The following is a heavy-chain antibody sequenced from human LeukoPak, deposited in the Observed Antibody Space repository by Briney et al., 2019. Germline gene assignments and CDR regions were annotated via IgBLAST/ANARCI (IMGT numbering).Heavy chain of an antibody. V-gene: IGHV4-39*01. CDR3: ARRSAMAATGNWFDP. D-gene: IGHD6-19*01. Sequence: SETLSLTCTVSGGSIRSSYYYWAWIRQPPGKGLEWIGTMHSSGSTDYCPSLKSRVTISIDASKNHFSLNLSSVTAADTAVYYCARRSAMAATGNWFDPWGQGTLVTVSS. CDR1: GGSIRSSYYY. CDR2: MHSSGST. J-gene: IGHJ5*02.